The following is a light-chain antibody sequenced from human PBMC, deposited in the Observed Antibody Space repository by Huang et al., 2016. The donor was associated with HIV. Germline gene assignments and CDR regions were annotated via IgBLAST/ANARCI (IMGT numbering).Light chain of an antibody. Sequence: EIVLTQSPPTLSWYPGEAVTLSCKASHNIDNHLAWYQYKPGQPPRLLIYAASTRVTGIPAGFSGGGSGTLFTLTIDNLQADDFALYFCQQHTDRPTFGGGSKV. J-gene: IGKJ4*01. V-gene: IGKV3-11*01. CDR2: AAS. CDR3: QQHTDRPT. CDR1: HNIDNH.